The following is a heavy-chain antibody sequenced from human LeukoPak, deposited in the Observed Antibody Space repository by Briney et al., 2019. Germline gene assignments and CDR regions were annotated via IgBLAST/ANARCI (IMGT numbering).Heavy chain of an antibody. Sequence: GESLKISCKGSGYSFTSYWIGWVRQMPGKGLEWMGLVYPGDADTRYSPSFQGQVTISADKSISTAYLQWSSLKASDTAMYYCARLTTLGYRAPRCFDYWGQGTLVSVSS. CDR2: VYPGDADT. J-gene: IGHJ4*02. CDR3: ARLTTLGYRAPRCFDY. D-gene: IGHD4-11*01. CDR1: GYSFTSYW. V-gene: IGHV5-51*01.